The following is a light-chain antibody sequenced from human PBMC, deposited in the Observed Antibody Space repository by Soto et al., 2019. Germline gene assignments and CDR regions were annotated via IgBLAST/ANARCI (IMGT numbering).Light chain of an antibody. V-gene: IGKV1-17*01. CDR3: QQYDNWPFS. Sequence: DIQMTQSPSSLSSSVGDRFTITCRSSQCIRNYLGWYQQKPGQAPKRLIYAASSLPSGVPSRFSATGSETDFTLTISGLQSGDSAVYFCQQYDNWPFSFGQGTRLEIK. J-gene: IGKJ5*01. CDR2: AAS. CDR1: QCIRNY.